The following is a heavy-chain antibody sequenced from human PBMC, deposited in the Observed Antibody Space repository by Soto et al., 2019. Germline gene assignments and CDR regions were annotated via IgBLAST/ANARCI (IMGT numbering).Heavy chain of an antibody. CDR3: ARVHILTGPSTFDY. CDR1: GGSISSGGYY. CDR2: IYYSGST. Sequence: QVQLQESGPGLVKPSQTLSLTCTVSGGSISSGGYYWSWIRQHPGKGLEWIGYIYYSGSTYYNPSLKRRVTISVDTSKNQFSLKLSSVTAADTAVYYCARVHILTGPSTFDYWGQGTLVTVSS. V-gene: IGHV4-31*03. D-gene: IGHD3-9*01. J-gene: IGHJ4*02.